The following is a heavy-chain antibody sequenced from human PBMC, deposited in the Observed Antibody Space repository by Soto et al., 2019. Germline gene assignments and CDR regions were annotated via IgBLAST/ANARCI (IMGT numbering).Heavy chain of an antibody. CDR3: ARVKARPGEAFDY. CDR1: GFTFSSYS. J-gene: IGHJ4*02. D-gene: IGHD3-22*01. Sequence: GGSLRLSCAASGFTFSSYSMNWVRQAPGKGLEWVSSISSSSSYIYYADSVKGRFTISRDNAKNSLYLQMNSLRAEDTAVYYCARVKARPGEAFDYWGQGTLVTVSS. CDR2: ISSSSSYI. V-gene: IGHV3-21*01.